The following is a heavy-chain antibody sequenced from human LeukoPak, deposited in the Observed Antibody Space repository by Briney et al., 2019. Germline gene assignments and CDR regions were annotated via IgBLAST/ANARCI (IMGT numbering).Heavy chain of an antibody. V-gene: IGHV3-23*01. Sequence: PGGSLRLSCAPSGFTFSSYAMRWVRQAPGKGLEWVSAICGSGGSTYYADSVKGRFTISRDNSKNTLYLQMYSLKAEDTAVYYCAKRAKEIGELNYYFDYWGQGTLVTVSS. D-gene: IGHD3-10*01. CDR3: AKRAKEIGELNYYFDY. CDR2: ICGSGGST. CDR1: GFTFSSYA. J-gene: IGHJ4*02.